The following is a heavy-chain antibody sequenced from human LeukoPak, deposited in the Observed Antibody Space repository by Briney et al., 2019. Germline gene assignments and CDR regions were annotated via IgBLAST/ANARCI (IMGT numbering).Heavy chain of an antibody. CDR2: IYSGGNT. CDR1: GFTVGSNS. D-gene: IGHD4-17*01. V-gene: IGHV3-53*01. CDR3: ARRAGEYSHPYDY. J-gene: IGHJ4*02. Sequence: GGSLRLSCTVSGFTVGSNSMSWVRQAPGKGLEWVSFIYSGGNTHYSDSVKGRFTISRDNSKNTLYLQMNSLRADDKAVYYCARRAGEYSHPYDYWGQGTLVTVSS.